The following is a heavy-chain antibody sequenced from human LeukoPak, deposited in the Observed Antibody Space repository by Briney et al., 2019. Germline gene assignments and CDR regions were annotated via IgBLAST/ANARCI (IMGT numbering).Heavy chain of an antibody. D-gene: IGHD6-13*01. Sequence: GSLRLPCAASGFTFSSYAMSWVRQAPGKGLEWIGEIYHSGSANYNPSLKSRVTISVDKSKNQFSLKLSSVTAADTAVYYCARGSYSSSWYGFGYWGQGTLVTVSS. J-gene: IGHJ4*02. CDR2: IYHSGSA. CDR3: ARGSYSSSWYGFGY. CDR1: GFTFSSYAM. V-gene: IGHV4-4*02.